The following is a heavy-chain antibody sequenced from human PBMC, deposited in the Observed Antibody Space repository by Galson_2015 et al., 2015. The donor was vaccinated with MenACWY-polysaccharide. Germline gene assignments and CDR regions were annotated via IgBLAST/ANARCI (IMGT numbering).Heavy chain of an antibody. Sequence: SLRLSCAASGFTLSSYAMSWVRQAPGKGLEWVSAISGSGGSTYYADSVKGRFTISRDNSKNTLYLQMNSLRAEDTAVYYCAKVLYGYCSGGSCYRTDEYFQHWGQCTLVTVSS. V-gene: IGHV3-23*01. CDR3: AKVLYGYCSGGSCYRTDEYFQH. J-gene: IGHJ1*01. CDR1: GFTLSSYA. CDR2: ISGSGGST. D-gene: IGHD2-15*01.